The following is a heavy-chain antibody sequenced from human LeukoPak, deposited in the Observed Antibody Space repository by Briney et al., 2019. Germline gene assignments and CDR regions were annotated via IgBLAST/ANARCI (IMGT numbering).Heavy chain of an antibody. V-gene: IGHV3-23*01. J-gene: IGHJ6*02. CDR3: AKNIVGNCYYGMDV. CDR1: GFTFSDYA. CDR2: ISGSGDST. D-gene: IGHD3-22*01. Sequence: GGSLRLSCAASGFTFSDYAMSWVRQAPGKGLEWVSVISGSGDSTYYADSVKGRFTISRDNSKNTLYLQMNSLRAEDTAVYYCAKNIVGNCYYGMDVWGQGTTVTVSS.